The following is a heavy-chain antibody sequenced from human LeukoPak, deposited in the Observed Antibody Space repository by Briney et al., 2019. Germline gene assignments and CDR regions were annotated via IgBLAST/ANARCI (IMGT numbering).Heavy chain of an antibody. V-gene: IGHV3-23*01. CDR3: AKDERIEFTGPDR. CDR1: GFTFSSYA. Sequence: GGSLRLSCAASGFTFSSYAMSWVRQAPGKGLEWASAISGSGGSTYYADSVKGRFTISRDNSKNTLYLQMNSLRAEDTAVYYCAKDERIEFTGPDRWGQGTLVTVSS. J-gene: IGHJ4*02. D-gene: IGHD2/OR15-2a*01. CDR2: ISGSGGST.